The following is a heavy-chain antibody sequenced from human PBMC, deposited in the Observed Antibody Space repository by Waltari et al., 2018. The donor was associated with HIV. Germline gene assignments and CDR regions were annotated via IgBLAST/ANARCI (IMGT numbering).Heavy chain of an antibody. CDR2: IYSGNA. V-gene: IGHV1-18*01. CDR3: ARVAAARQVDF. J-gene: IGHJ4*02. CDR1: GYTFTNFG. D-gene: IGHD6-13*01. Sequence: QVQLVQSGGEVRKPWASLKVSCKTSGYTFTNFGLRWVRQSPGQGLEWMGRIYSGNANYAQKLQGRVTMTTDTSTSTAYMELRNLRSDDTAMYYCARVAAARQVDFWGQGTLVAVSS.